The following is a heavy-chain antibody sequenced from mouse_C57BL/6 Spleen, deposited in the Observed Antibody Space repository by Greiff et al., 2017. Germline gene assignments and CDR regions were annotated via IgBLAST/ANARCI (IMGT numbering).Heavy chain of an antibody. J-gene: IGHJ2*01. CDR2: IDPSDSYT. Sequence: VQLQQPGAELVMPGASVKLSCKASGYTFTSYWMHWVKQRPGQGLEWIGEIDPSDSYTNYNQKFKGKSTLTVDKSSSTAYMQLSSLTSEDSAVYYCARKTAQAPYYFDYWGQGTTLTVSS. CDR1: GYTFTSYW. D-gene: IGHD3-2*02. CDR3: ARKTAQAPYYFDY. V-gene: IGHV1-69*01.